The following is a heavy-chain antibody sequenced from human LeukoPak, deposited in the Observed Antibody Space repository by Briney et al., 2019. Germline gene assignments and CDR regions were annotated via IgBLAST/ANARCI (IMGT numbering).Heavy chain of an antibody. CDR3: ARGLGHRFYYYYMDV. CDR1: NGSFSGYY. J-gene: IGHJ6*03. CDR2: IYSGST. V-gene: IGHV4-34*01. D-gene: IGHD3-3*01. Sequence: PSETLSLTCVVYNGSFSGYYWNWIRQPPGKGLEWVAEIYSGSTNYNPSLKSRVTISADASKNQFSLKLSSVTAADTAVYYCARGLGHRFYYYYMDVWGKGTTVTVSS.